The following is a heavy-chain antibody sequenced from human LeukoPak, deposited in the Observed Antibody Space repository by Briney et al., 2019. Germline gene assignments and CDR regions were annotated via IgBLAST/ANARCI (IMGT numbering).Heavy chain of an antibody. V-gene: IGHV1-2*06. Sequence: ASVKVSCKASGYAFAGYFIHWVRQAPGQVLEWIGRIKPNSGGTDYGQKFQVRVTMTRDTSITAAYMELSRLRSDDTAVYYCARASGYSYADYWGQGTLVTVSS. CDR3: ARASGYSYADY. J-gene: IGHJ4*02. CDR1: GYAFAGYF. CDR2: IKPNSGGT. D-gene: IGHD5-18*01.